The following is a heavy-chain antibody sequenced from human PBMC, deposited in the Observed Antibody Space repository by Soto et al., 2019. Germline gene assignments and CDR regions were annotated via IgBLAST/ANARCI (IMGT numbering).Heavy chain of an antibody. V-gene: IGHV3-21*01. CDR3: ARFYYDKSGQGPYYFDY. D-gene: IGHD3-22*01. J-gene: IGHJ4*02. Sequence: GSLRLSCAASGFTFTSHNIYWFRQAPGKGLEWVSSISPYDHSFYYADSVKGRFTISRDNSKNTVFLQMSSLRGEDTALYYCARFYYDKSGQGPYYFDYWGQGTLVTSPQ. CDR1: GFTFTSHN. CDR2: ISPYDHSF.